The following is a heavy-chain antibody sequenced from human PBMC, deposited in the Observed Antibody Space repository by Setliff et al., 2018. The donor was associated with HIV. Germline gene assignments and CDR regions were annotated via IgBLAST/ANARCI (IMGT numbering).Heavy chain of an antibody. CDR1: GYTFSTYG. J-gene: IGHJ3*02. CDR2: ISAYNGNT. V-gene: IGHV1-18*01. Sequence: GASVKVSCKASGYTFSTYGISWVRQAPGQGLECMGWISAYNGNTNYAQKLQGRVTVTTDTSTSTAYMELRSLRSDDTAVYYCARDRGVYCISSSCYSPVDAFDIWGQGTMVTVSS. CDR3: ARDRGVYCISSSCYSPVDAFDI. D-gene: IGHD2-2*01.